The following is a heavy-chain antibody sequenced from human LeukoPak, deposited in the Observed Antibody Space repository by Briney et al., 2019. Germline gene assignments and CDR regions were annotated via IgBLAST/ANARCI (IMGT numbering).Heavy chain of an antibody. CDR1: GFTFSNYG. D-gene: IGHD1-1*01. Sequence: PGGSLRLSCAASGFTFSNYGMSWVRQAPGRGLEWVSGISGSGDTTCNADSVKGRFTISRDNSKNTLYLQMNSLRAEDAAVYYCAKVGVTGTTGWFDFWGQGTLVTVSS. V-gene: IGHV3-23*01. CDR3: AKVGVTGTTGWFDF. CDR2: ISGSGDTT. J-gene: IGHJ5*01.